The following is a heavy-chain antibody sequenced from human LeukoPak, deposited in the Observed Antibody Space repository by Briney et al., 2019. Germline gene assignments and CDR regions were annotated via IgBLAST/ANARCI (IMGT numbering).Heavy chain of an antibody. V-gene: IGHV3-23*01. D-gene: IGHD5-24*01. J-gene: IGHJ4*02. CDR2: ISGSGGRT. CDR1: RFTFSSYA. Sequence: GGSLRLSCAASRFTFSSYAMSWVRQAPGKGLEWVSAISGSGGRTYYADSVKGRFTISRDNSKNTLYLQMNSLRAEDTAVYYCAKGQGDGYNFVFYYWGQGTLVTVSS. CDR3: AKGQGDGYNFVFYY.